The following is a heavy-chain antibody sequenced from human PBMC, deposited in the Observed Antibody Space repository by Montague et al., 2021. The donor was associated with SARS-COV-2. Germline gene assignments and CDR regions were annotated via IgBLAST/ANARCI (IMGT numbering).Heavy chain of an antibody. J-gene: IGHJ4*02. CDR3: ATVARITAAGTGNYFDY. Sequence: SETLSLTCSVSGGSISSSDYYWGWIRQPPGKGLVWIGNNYNSGGIYYNPSLKSRVTIFVDRSKNQFSLKLSSVTVADTAVYYCATVARITAAGTGNYFDYWGPGTLATVSS. D-gene: IGHD6-13*01. V-gene: IGHV4-39*01. CDR2: NYNSGGI. CDR1: GGSISSSDYY.